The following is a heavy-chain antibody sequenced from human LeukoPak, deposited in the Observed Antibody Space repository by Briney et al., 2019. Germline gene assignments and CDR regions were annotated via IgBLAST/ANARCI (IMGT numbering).Heavy chain of an antibody. D-gene: IGHD6-13*01. Sequence: GGSLRLSCAASGFTFSSYAMSWVRQAPGKGLEWVSAIGTAGDTYYPGSVKGRFTISRENAKNSLYLQMNSLRAGDTAVYYCARGAAAAGTIDYWGQGTLVTVSS. CDR3: ARGAAAAGTIDY. J-gene: IGHJ4*02. V-gene: IGHV3-13*01. CDR2: IGTAGDT. CDR1: GFTFSSYA.